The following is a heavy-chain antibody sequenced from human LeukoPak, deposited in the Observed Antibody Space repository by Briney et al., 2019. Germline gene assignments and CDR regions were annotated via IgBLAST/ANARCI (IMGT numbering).Heavy chain of an antibody. CDR3: ARDYCSGGSCFTLGY. CDR2: INHSGST. Sequence: KPSETLSLTCAVYGGSFSGYYWSWIRQPPGKGLEWIGEINHSGSTNYNPSLKSRVTISVDTSKNQFSLKLSSVTAADTAVYYCARDYCSGGSCFTLGYWGQGTLVTVSS. D-gene: IGHD2-15*01. V-gene: IGHV4-34*01. CDR1: GGSFSGYY. J-gene: IGHJ4*02.